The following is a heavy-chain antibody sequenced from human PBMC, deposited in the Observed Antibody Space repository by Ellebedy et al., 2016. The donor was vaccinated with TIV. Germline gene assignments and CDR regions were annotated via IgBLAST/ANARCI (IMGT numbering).Heavy chain of an antibody. Sequence: GESLKISCAASGFTVSNNYMSWVRQAPGKGLEWVSVIYSGGSTYYADSVKGRFTISRDNSKNTLYLQMNSLRAEDPAVYYCAREQDYYGMDVWGQGTTVTVSS. CDR3: AREQDYYGMDV. V-gene: IGHV3-53*01. J-gene: IGHJ6*02. CDR1: GFTVSNNY. CDR2: IYSGGST.